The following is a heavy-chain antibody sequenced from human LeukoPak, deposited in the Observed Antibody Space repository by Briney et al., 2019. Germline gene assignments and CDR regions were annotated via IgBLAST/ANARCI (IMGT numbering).Heavy chain of an antibody. V-gene: IGHV1-8*01. J-gene: IGHJ3*02. CDR3: AKKWGSSPGQGAFDI. Sequence: ASVKVSCKASGYTLTSYDINWVRQATGQGLEWMGWMNPNSGRTGYAQNFQGRITITRNTSISTAYMELSSLRSEDTAVYYCAKKWGSSPGQGAFDIWGQGTMVTVSS. CDR2: MNPNSGRT. CDR1: GYTLTSYD. D-gene: IGHD6-6*01.